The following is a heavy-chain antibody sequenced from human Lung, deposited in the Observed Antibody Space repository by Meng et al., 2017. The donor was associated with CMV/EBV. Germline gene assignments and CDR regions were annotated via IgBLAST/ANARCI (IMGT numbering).Heavy chain of an antibody. J-gene: IGHJ4*02. CDR1: GFTFTTVA. Sequence: SGFTFTTVAMAWVRQAPGKGLEWVSGISNTGGNPYSADSVQGRFTISRDNSKNTLYLQMNSLRAEDTAVYYCAKFRGGIYYVYYFDYWGQGTLVTVSS. CDR2: ISNTGGNP. V-gene: IGHV3-23*01. CDR3: AKFRGGIYYVYYFDY. D-gene: IGHD1-26*01.